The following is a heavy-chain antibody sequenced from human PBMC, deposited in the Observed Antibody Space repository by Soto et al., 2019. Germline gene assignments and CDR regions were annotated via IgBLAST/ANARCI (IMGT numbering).Heavy chain of an antibody. CDR2: ISSSGGSR. CDR1: GFNFNTFA. Sequence: EEQVSESGGALVQPGGSLRLSCAASGFNFNTFAMSWIRQAPGKGLEWVSHISSSGGSRDYADSVRGRFTISRDNSKNGLFLQMNSPRADDTATYYCAKAPASPWAAHWVDPWGKGTLVTVSS. J-gene: IGHJ5*02. CDR3: AKAPASPWAAHWVDP. V-gene: IGHV3-23*01. D-gene: IGHD7-27*01.